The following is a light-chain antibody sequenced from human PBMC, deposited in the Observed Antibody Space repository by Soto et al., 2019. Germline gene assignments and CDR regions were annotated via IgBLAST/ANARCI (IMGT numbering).Light chain of an antibody. Sequence: QSALTQAPSASGAPGRTVTISCSGSSSNIGTSSVHWYKHLPGTAPKPLVYTNDQRPSGVPDRFSGSKSGTSASLAISGLQSEDEADYYCAVWDDSLNGHVFGAGTKVTVL. V-gene: IGLV1-44*01. CDR2: TND. CDR1: SSNIGTSS. J-gene: IGLJ1*01. CDR3: AVWDDSLNGHV.